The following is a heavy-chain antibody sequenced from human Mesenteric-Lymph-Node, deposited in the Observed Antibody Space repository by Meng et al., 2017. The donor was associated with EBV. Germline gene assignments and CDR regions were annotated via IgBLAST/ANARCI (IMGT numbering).Heavy chain of an antibody. CDR1: GYTFTSYT. CDR2: INTNTGNP. V-gene: IGHV7-4-1*02. CDR3: ARDLSSSWTHTFDY. Sequence: QVQLVQSGPELKKPXASVMISCXASGYTFTSYTMNWVRRAPGQGLEWMGWINTNTGNPTYAQGLAGRFVFSLDTSVSTAYLQISSLKPEDTAVYYCARDLSSSWTHTFDYWGQGTLVTVCS. J-gene: IGHJ4*02. D-gene: IGHD6-13*01.